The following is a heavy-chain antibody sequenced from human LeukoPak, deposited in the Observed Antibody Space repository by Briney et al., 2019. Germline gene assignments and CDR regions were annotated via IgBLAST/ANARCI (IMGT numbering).Heavy chain of an antibody. CDR3: ARAVDQDFDY. CDR1: GFSITDYF. D-gene: IGHD3/OR15-3a*01. CDR2: INPSDGFT. Sequence: ASVKVSCKTSGFSITDYFMHWVRQAPGQVLEWTGMINPSDGFTRQAQKFEGRVTITSDTSTSTVYMEMSSLTSEDTAVYYCARAVDQDFDYWGQGTLVTVSS. J-gene: IGHJ4*02. V-gene: IGHV1-46*01.